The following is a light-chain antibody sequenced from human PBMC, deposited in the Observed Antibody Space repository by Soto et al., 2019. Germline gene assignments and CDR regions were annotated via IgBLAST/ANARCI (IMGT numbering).Light chain of an antibody. J-gene: IGKJ1*01. V-gene: IGKV3-11*01. CDR2: GAS. CDR1: ENVRTF. CDR3: QQHSHWPPWT. Sequence: VLTQSPATLSLSPGERATLSCRASENVRTFVDWYQQKPGQAPRLLIYGASNRATDIPARFSGSGSGTDFTLTISNLEPEDFAVYYCQQHSHWPPWTLGQGTKVDIK.